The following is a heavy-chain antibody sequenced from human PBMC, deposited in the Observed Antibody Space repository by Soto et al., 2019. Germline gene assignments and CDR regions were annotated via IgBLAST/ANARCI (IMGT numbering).Heavy chain of an antibody. CDR1: GGTFSIYT. J-gene: IGHJ6*02. CDR2: IIHILGIA. D-gene: IGHD4-17*01. Sequence: QVQLVQSGAEVKKPGSSVKVSCKASGGTFSIYTISWVRQAPGQGLEWMGRIIHILGIANYAQKFQGRVTITADKSTSTAYMELSSLRSEDPAVYYCARDQTTVVSSMDVWVQGTTVTVSS. V-gene: IGHV1-69*08. CDR3: ARDQTTVVSSMDV.